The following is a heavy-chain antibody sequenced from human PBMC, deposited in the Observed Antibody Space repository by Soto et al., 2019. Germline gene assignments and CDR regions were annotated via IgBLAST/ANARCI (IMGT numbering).Heavy chain of an antibody. D-gene: IGHD3-22*01. CDR1: GVSISDFY. CDR2: MYNSGTT. CDR3: ASTLNPTMISPHGYAQLSFDY. Sequence: SETLSLTCTVSGVSISDFYWSWIRQAPGKGLESVGYMYNSGTTIYNPSLNYRATISVDTSKNQFSLRLSSVTAADTAVYYCASTLNPTMISPHGYAQLSFDYWGQGSLVTVSS. V-gene: IGHV4-59*01. J-gene: IGHJ4*02.